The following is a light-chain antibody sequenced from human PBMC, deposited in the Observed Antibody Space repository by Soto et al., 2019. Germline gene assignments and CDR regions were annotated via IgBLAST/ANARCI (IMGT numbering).Light chain of an antibody. CDR2: EVS. CDR1: SSDVGSYNL. Sequence: QSALTQPASVSGSPGQSITISCTGTSSDVGSYNLVPWYQQYPGKAPKFIIYEVSKRPSGVSNRFSGSKSGNTASLTISGLQAEDEADYYCCSYAGSTTHVVFGGGTQLTVL. J-gene: IGLJ2*01. V-gene: IGLV2-23*02. CDR3: CSYAGSTTHVV.